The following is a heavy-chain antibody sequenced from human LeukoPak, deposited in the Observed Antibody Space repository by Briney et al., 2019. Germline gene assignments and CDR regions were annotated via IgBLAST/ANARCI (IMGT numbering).Heavy chain of an antibody. CDR3: AKGSYYDSSGSFYFDY. CDR1: GLTFRNYG. Sequence: GGSLRLSCAASGLTFRNYGMHWVRQAPGKGLEWDSGISGSGDNTYYADSVKGRFTISRDNSKNTLYVQVNSLGTEDTAAYYCAKGSYYDSSGSFYFDYWGQGTLVTVSS. D-gene: IGHD3-22*01. V-gene: IGHV3-23*01. CDR2: ISGSGDNT. J-gene: IGHJ4*02.